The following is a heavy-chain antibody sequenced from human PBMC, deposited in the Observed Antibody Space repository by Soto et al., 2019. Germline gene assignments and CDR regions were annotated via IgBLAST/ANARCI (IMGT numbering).Heavy chain of an antibody. CDR2: IYPGDSDT. J-gene: IGHJ6*02. D-gene: IGHD3-16*01. CDR1: GYSFTSYW. V-gene: IGHV5-51*01. CDR3: ARLRVITFGGVDYGMDV. Sequence: GEXLKISGKGSGYSFTSYWIGWVRQMPGKGLEWMGIIYPGDSDTRYSPSFQGQVTISADKSISTAYLQWSSLKASETAVYYCARLRVITFGGVDYGMDVWGQGTTVTVSS.